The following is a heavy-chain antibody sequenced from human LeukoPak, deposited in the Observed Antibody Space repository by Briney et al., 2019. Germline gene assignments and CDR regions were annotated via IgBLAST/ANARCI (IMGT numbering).Heavy chain of an antibody. Sequence: SETLSLTCTVSGGSISSGDYYWSWIRQPPGKGLEWIGYIYYSGSTYYNPSLKSRVTISVYTSKYQFSLKLSSVTAADTAVYYCARSTIFGVVIDSNWFDPWGQGTLVTVSS. CDR1: GGSISSGDYY. D-gene: IGHD3-3*01. CDR2: IYYSGST. V-gene: IGHV4-30-4*08. CDR3: ARSTIFGVVIDSNWFDP. J-gene: IGHJ5*02.